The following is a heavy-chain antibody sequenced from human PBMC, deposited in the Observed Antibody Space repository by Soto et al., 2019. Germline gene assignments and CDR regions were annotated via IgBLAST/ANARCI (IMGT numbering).Heavy chain of an antibody. CDR3: ASGASLWYPYFFDS. CDR2: IIPYYNTL. CDR1: EGTFNSYA. D-gene: IGHD6-13*01. V-gene: IGHV1-69*01. Sequence: QAQVVQSGAEVRKPGSSVKLSCKASEGTFNSYAIAWVRQAPGQGLEWMGGIIPYYNTLNYAQKFQDRVTITADDSTNTVYRELSSLSSDDTAVYFCASGASLWYPYFFDSWAQGTLVTVSS. J-gene: IGHJ4*02.